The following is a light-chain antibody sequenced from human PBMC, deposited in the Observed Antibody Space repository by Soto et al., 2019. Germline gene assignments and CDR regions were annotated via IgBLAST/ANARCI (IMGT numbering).Light chain of an antibody. CDR2: YDS. J-gene: IGLJ2*01. CDR1: NIGRKS. V-gene: IGLV3-21*01. CDR3: QVRDSSSDHVI. Sequence: SSELTQPPSVSVAPGKTARITCGGNNIGRKSVHWYQQKPGQAPVLVIYYDSDRPSGIPERFSGSNSGNTATLTISRVEAGDEADYYCQVRDSSSDHVIFGGGTKLTVL.